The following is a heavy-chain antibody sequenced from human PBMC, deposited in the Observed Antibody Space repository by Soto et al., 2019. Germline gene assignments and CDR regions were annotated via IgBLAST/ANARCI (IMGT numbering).Heavy chain of an antibody. CDR1: GFTVSSNY. D-gene: IGHD3-22*01. V-gene: IGHV3-53*01. J-gene: IGHJ3*02. CDR3: ARASGGVVIGAFDI. CDR2: IYSGGST. Sequence: EVQLVESGGGLIQPGGSLRLSCAASGFTVSSNYMSWVRQAQGKGLEWVSVIYSGGSTYYADSVKGRFTISRDNSKNTLYLQMNSLRAEDTAVYYCARASGGVVIGAFDIWGQGTMVTVSS.